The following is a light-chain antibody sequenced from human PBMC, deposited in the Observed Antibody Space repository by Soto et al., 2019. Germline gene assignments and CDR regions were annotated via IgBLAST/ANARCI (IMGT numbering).Light chain of an antibody. CDR1: QNIGSW. CDR3: QQYNTYWT. CDR2: HVS. V-gene: IGKV1-5*01. Sequence: DIQMTQFPSTLSASVGDRVTITCRASQNIGSWLARYQQKPGKAPKVLIYHVSNLETGVPSRFSGSGSGTEFTLTISSLQPDDFATYYCQQYNTYWTFGQGTKVEIK. J-gene: IGKJ1*01.